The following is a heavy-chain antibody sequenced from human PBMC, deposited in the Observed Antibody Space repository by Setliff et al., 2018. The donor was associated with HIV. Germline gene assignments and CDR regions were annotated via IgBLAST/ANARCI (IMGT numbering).Heavy chain of an antibody. CDR1: GGTFSSYS. CDR2: ISAYNGNT. CDR3: ARDYWKVPDH. J-gene: IGHJ4*02. Sequence: GASVKVSCKASGGTFSSYSISWVRQAPGQGLEWMGWISAYNGNTAQAQEFQGRLSMTTDTSTSTAYMELSSLRSEDTAVYYCARDYWKVPDHWGQGTLVTVSS. V-gene: IGHV1-18*01. D-gene: IGHD1-1*01.